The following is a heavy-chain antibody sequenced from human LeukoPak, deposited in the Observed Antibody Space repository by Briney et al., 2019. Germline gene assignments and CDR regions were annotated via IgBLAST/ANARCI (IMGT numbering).Heavy chain of an antibody. D-gene: IGHD2-2*01. J-gene: IGHJ4*02. CDR1: GYTFTNYA. CDR3: TRGIWSSHNKDYYFDY. Sequence: ASVKVSRKASGYTFTNYAMNWVRQAPGQRLEWMGWINAGNGNTKSSQRFQDRVTITRDTSASTAYMELNSLRSEDTAVYYCTRGIWSSHNKDYYFDYWGQGSLVTVSS. CDR2: INAGNGNT. V-gene: IGHV1-3*01.